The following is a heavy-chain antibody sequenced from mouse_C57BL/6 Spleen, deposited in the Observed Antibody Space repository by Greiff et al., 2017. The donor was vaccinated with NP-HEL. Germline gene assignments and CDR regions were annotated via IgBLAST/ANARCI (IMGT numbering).Heavy chain of an antibody. J-gene: IGHJ2*01. V-gene: IGHV1-19*01. D-gene: IGHD1-1*01. Sequence: EVQLQQSGPVLVKPGASVKMSCKASGYTFTDYYMNWVKQSHGKSLEWIGVINPYNGGPSYNQKFKGKASLTVDKSSSTAYMELNSLTSEDSAVYYCARYGRSYFDYWGQGTTLTVSS. CDR2: INPYNGGP. CDR1: GYTFTDYY. CDR3: ARYGRSYFDY.